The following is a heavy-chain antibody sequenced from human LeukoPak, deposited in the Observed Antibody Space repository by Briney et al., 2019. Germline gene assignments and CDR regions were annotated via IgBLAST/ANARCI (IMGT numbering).Heavy chain of an antibody. Sequence: GGSLRLSCAASGFTFSNYAMNWVRQAPGKGLECVSTISGSGSSTYYADSVRGRFTISRDNSKNTLYLQMNSRRADDTAVYYCAKAFSSSWYFYFDSWGQGTLVTVSS. V-gene: IGHV3-23*01. CDR2: ISGSGSST. D-gene: IGHD6-13*01. J-gene: IGHJ4*02. CDR3: AKAFSSSWYFYFDS. CDR1: GFTFSNYA.